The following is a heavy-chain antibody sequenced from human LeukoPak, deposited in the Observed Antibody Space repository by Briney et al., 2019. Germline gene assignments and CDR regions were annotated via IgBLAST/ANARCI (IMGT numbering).Heavy chain of an antibody. J-gene: IGHJ4*02. CDR1: GFTFSSYA. CDR2: ISGSGGST. CDR3: AKWGVALYGDYAGGLRY. Sequence: GGSLRLSCAASGFTFSSYAMSWVRQAPGKGPEWVSAISGSGGSTYYADSVKGRFTISRDNSKNTLYLQMNSLRAEDTAVYYCAKWGVALYGDYAGGLRYWGQGTLVTVSS. D-gene: IGHD4-17*01. V-gene: IGHV3-23*01.